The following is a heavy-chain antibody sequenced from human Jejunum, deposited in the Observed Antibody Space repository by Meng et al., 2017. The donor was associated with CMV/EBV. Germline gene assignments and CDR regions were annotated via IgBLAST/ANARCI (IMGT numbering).Heavy chain of an antibody. CDR1: GFTFSSDW. Sequence: EGQLVESGGGFFQPGVSLSLACSASGFTFSSDWMHWVRQAPGKGLEWVSRINTDGRNTNYADSVKGRFTISRDNAKNTLYLQMNSLRVEDTAVYYCARDYYSSGTHWGQGTLVTVSS. D-gene: IGHD6-19*01. CDR2: INTDGRNT. V-gene: IGHV3-74*01. J-gene: IGHJ4*02. CDR3: ARDYYSSGTH.